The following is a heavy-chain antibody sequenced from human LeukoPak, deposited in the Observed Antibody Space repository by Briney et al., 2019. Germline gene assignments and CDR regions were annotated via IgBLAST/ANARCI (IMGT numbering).Heavy chain of an antibody. J-gene: IGHJ6*03. CDR1: GFTVSSNY. Sequence: GGSLRLSCAASGFTVSSNYMTWVRQAPGKGLEWVSVIYSGGRTYYADSVKGRFTISRDNSKNTLHLQMNSLRAEDTAVYYCARGIGEQWMTQGGDYYYYYMDVWGKGTTVTVSS. V-gene: IGHV3-53*01. D-gene: IGHD6-19*01. CDR2: IYSGGRT. CDR3: ARGIGEQWMTQGGDYYYYYMDV.